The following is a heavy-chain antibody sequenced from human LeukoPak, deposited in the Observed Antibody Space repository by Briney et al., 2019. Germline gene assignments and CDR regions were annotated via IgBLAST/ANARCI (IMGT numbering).Heavy chain of an antibody. D-gene: IGHD5-12*01. Sequence: GGSLRLSCAASGFTVSTNYMSWVRQAPGKGLEWVSVIYSGGSTYYADSVKGRFTISRDNSKNTLYLQMNSLRAEDTAVYYCASQYSGYDYVSDYWGQGTLVTVSS. J-gene: IGHJ4*02. CDR3: ASQYSGYDYVSDY. CDR2: IYSGGST. CDR1: GFTVSTNY. V-gene: IGHV3-66*04.